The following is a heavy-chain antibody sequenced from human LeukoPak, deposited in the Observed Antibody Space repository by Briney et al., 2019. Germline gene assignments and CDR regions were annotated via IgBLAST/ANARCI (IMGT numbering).Heavy chain of an antibody. V-gene: IGHV4-4*02. CDR1: GGSIITSNW. CDR2: IYHTEKT. CDR3: ARVEGSAPDAFDI. J-gene: IGHJ3*02. Sequence: PSGTLSLTCGVSGGSIITSNWWTWVRQPPGKGLEWIGEIYHTEKTNYNPSLKSRVTMSVDTSKNQFSLKLSSVTAADTAVYYCARVEGSAPDAFDIWGQGTMVTVSS. D-gene: IGHD6-6*01.